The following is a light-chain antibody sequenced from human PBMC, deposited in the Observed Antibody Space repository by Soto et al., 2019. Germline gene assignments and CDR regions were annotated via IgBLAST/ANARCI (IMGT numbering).Light chain of an antibody. CDR1: QRIGSF. CDR2: AAS. Sequence: DIQMTQSPSSLSASVGDRVTITCRASQRIGSFLNWYQQKPGKAPKFLISAASTLQSGVPSRFRGSGSGTDFTLTISSLQPDDLATYFCQQSYSPPYTFGQGTKREIK. J-gene: IGKJ2*01. CDR3: QQSYSPPYT. V-gene: IGKV1-39*01.